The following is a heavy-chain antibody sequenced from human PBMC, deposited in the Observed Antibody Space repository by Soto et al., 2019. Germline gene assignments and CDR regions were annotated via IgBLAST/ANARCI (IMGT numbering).Heavy chain of an antibody. CDR3: VRTACVINNCSYRRVR. V-gene: IGHV3-33*01. CDR2: IGFDGTNI. D-gene: IGHD1-20*01. CDR1: GFDFKTYG. J-gene: IGHJ4*02. Sequence: QGQLVESGGGVVQPGRSLRLSCVASGFDFKTYGMHWVRQAPGKGLEWVAVIGFDGTNIHYSDSVRGRFSISRDNSENTVSLQMNSLRVEDTALYYCVRTACVINNCSYRRVRWGQGTLVTV.